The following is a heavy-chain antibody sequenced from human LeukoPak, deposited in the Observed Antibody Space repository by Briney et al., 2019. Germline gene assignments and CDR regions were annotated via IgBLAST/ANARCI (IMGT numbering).Heavy chain of an antibody. CDR2: MNPNSGNT. J-gene: IGHJ6*03. Sequence: GGSVKVSCKASGYTFTSYDINWVRQATGQGLEWMGWMNPNSGNTGYAQKFQGRVTMTRNTSISTAYMELSSLRSEDTAVYYCARGFGCSSTSCYLTWQAYYYYYYMDVWGKGTTVTISS. CDR1: GYTFTSYD. CDR3: ARGFGCSSTSCYLTWQAYYYYYYMDV. V-gene: IGHV1-8*01. D-gene: IGHD2-2*01.